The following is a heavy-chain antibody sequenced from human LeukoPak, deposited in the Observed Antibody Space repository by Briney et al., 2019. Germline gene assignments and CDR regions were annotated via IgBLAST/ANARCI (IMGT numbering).Heavy chain of an antibody. CDR3: ARDQREYYYGSGNY. V-gene: IGHV3-21*01. Sequence: GGSLRLSCAASGFTFSSYSMNWVRQAPGKGLEWVSSISRSTRNIYYADSVKGRFTISRDNAKNSLYLQMNSLRAEDTAVYYCARDQREYYYGSGNYWGQGTLVTVSS. J-gene: IGHJ4*02. CDR2: ISRSTRNI. D-gene: IGHD3-10*01. CDR1: GFTFSSYS.